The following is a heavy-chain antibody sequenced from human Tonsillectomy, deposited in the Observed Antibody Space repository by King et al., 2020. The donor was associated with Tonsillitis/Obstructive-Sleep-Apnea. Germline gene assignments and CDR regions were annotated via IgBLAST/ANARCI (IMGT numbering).Heavy chain of an antibody. Sequence: VQLVESGAEVKKPGASVKVSCKTSGYTFTSYDINWVRQATGQGLEWMGWMNPNSGNTGYEQKFQGRVTMTRNNSISTAYMEVSSLRSEDTAVYYCSKRARIGGAAAGTWFDPWGQGTLVTVSS. V-gene: IGHV1-8*01. J-gene: IGHJ5*02. CDR2: MNPNSGNT. CDR3: SKRARIGGAAAGTWFDP. CDR1: GYTFTSYD. D-gene: IGHD6-13*01.